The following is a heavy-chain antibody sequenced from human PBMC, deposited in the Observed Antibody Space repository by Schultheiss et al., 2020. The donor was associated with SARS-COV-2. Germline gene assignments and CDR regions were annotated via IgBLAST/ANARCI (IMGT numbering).Heavy chain of an antibody. CDR1: GGSISSYY. CDR2: IYDSGST. Sequence: SETLSLTCTVSGGSISSYYWSWIRQPPGKGLEWIGYIYDSGSTNYNPSLKSRVDMSIDMSKNQFSLKLRSVTAADTAVYYCARAQFHDFWSGAPFDYWGQGTLVTVSS. V-gene: IGHV4-59*01. CDR3: ARAQFHDFWSGAPFDY. J-gene: IGHJ4*02. D-gene: IGHD3-3*01.